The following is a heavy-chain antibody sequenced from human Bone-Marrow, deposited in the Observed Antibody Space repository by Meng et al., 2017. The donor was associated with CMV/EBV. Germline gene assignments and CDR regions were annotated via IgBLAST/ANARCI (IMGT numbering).Heavy chain of an antibody. CDR3: ATRRAGEFEC. D-gene: IGHD7-27*01. CDR1: GFTFSVYY. Sequence: GESLKISCAASGFTFSVYYMSWIRQPPGKGLEWISYISGDSSTIYYADSVKGRFVISRDNAKNTLSLQMNSLRAEDTAIYYCATRRAGEFECWGQGTLVTVSS. J-gene: IGHJ4*02. CDR2: ISGDSSTI. V-gene: IGHV3-11*01.